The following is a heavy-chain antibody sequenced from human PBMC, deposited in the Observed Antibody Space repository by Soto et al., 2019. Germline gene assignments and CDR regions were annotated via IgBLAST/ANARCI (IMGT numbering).Heavy chain of an antibody. J-gene: IGHJ4*02. CDR2: ISYDGSNK. Sequence: PGGSLRLSCAASGFTFSSCAMHWVRQAPGKGLEWVAVISYDGSNKYYADSVKGRFTISRDNSKNTLYLQMNSLRAEDTAVYYCARASRRIAVAGIDYWGQGTLVTVSS. D-gene: IGHD6-19*01. V-gene: IGHV3-30-3*01. CDR3: ARASRRIAVAGIDY. CDR1: GFTFSSCA.